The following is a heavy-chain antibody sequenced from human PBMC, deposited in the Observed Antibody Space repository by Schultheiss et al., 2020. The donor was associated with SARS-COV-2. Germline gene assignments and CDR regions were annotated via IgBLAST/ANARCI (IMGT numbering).Heavy chain of an antibody. V-gene: IGHV3-30-3*01. CDR2: ISYDGSNK. CDR3: ARSQEEYYGSGSYYRYYYGMDV. Sequence: GGSLRLSCAASGFTFSSYAMHWVRQAPGKGLEWVAVISYDGSNKYYADSVKGRFTISRDNAKNSLYLQMNSLRAEDTAVYYCARSQEEYYGSGSYYRYYYGMDVWGQGATVTVSS. J-gene: IGHJ6*02. CDR1: GFTFSSYA. D-gene: IGHD3-10*01.